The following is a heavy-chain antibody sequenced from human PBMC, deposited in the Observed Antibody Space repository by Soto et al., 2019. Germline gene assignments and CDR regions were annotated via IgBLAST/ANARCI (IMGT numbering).Heavy chain of an antibody. CDR3: ARDTTYYFDY. CDR2: IYYSGST. V-gene: IGHV4-59*01. J-gene: IGHJ4*02. Sequence: SETLSLTCTVSGGSISSYYWSWFRQPPGKGLEWIGYIYYSGSTNYNPSLKSRVTISVDTSKNQFSLKLSSVTAADTAVYYCARDTTYYFDYWGQGTLVTVSS. D-gene: IGHD1-1*01. CDR1: GGSISSYY.